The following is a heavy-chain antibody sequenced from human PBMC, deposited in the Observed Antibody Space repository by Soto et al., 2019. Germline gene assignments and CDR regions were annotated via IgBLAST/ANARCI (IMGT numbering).Heavy chain of an antibody. CDR1: GYSFTSYW. J-gene: IGHJ6*02. V-gene: IGHV5-51*01. D-gene: IGHD5-12*01. CDR3: ARTRATLDYYYGMDV. CDR2: IYPGDSDT. Sequence: PGESLKISCKGSGYSFTSYWIGWVRQMPGKGLEWMGIIYPGDSDTRYSPSFQGQVTISADKSISTAYLQWSSLKASDTAMYYCARTRATLDYYYGMDVWGQGTTVTVSS.